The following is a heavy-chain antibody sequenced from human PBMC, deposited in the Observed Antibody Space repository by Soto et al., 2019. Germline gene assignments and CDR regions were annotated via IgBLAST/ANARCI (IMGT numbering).Heavy chain of an antibody. CDR2: TYYRSKWYN. J-gene: IGHJ3*02. D-gene: IGHD3-22*01. CDR1: GNRISYNSAA. V-gene: IGHV6-1*01. Sequence: QPRTLTCAVSGNRISYNSAAGNWIRQSPSRGLEWLGRTYYRSKWYNDYAVSVKSRITINPDTSKNQFSLQLNSVTPEDTAVYYCAGYDRSGYRPAFDIWGQGTMVTLSS. CDR3: AGYDRSGYRPAFDI.